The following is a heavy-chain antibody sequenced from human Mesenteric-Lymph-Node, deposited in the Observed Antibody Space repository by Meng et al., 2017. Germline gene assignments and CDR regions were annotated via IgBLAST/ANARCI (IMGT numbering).Heavy chain of an antibody. J-gene: IGHJ2*01. CDR2: IYYSGST. CDR3: ASLYGDSSVWYLDL. V-gene: IGHV4-31*03. D-gene: IGHD4-17*01. CDR1: VGCIISGNHY. Sequence: APVRHSPPHPLPCTFSVGCIISGNHYVSWIPHRPGKGLEYIWYIYYSGSTYYNPSLKSRVIKSVETSKNQFSLRLNSVTAADTAVYYCASLYGDSSVWYLDLWGRGTLVTASS.